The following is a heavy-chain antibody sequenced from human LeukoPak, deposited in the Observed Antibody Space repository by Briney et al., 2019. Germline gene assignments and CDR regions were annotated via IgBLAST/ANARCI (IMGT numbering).Heavy chain of an antibody. CDR3: AKEGDDFWSGYSFDY. Sequence: GGSLRLSCAASGFTFSSYGMHWVRQAPGKGLEWVAVIWYDGSNKYYADSVKGRFTISRDNSKNTLYLQMNSLRAEDTAVYYCAKEGDDFWSGYSFDYWGQGTLVTVSS. V-gene: IGHV3-33*06. CDR2: IWYDGSNK. J-gene: IGHJ4*02. CDR1: GFTFSSYG. D-gene: IGHD3-3*01.